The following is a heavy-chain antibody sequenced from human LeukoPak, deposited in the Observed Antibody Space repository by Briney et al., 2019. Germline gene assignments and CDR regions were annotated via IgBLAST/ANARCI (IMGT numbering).Heavy chain of an antibody. CDR2: INPDSGDT. Sequence: GASVKVSCKTSGYTFTGYYIHWVRQAPGQGLEWMGWINPDSGDTNSAQKFQGRVTMTTDTSISTAYMEPSRLRSDDTAVYYCARGFDWLEYYFDYWGQGTLVTVSS. J-gene: IGHJ4*02. V-gene: IGHV1-2*02. CDR3: ARGFDWLEYYFDY. CDR1: GYTFTGYY. D-gene: IGHD3-9*01.